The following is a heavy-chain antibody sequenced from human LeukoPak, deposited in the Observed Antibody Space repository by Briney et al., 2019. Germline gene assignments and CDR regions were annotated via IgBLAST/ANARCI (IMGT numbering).Heavy chain of an antibody. V-gene: IGHV3-9*03. CDR2: ISWNSGSI. J-gene: IGHJ6*03. CDR1: GFTFSNYW. Sequence: GGSLRLSCAASGFTFSNYWMSWVRQAPGKGLEWVSGISWNSGSIGYADSVKGRFTISRDNAKNSLYLQMNSLRAEDMALYYCAKGSTSDIVVVPATMALYYYYYMDVWGKGTTVTVSS. CDR3: AKGSTSDIVVVPATMALYYYYYMDV. D-gene: IGHD2-2*01.